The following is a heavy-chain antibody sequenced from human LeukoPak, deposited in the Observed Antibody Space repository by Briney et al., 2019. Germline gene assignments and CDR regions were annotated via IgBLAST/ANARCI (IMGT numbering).Heavy chain of an antibody. CDR3: ARVPELTTCYDYVWGSYRPIPPDY. V-gene: IGHV4-59*01. CDR1: GGSISSYY. D-gene: IGHD3-16*02. Sequence: SETLSLTCTVSGGSISSYYWSWIRQPPGKGLEWIGYIYYSGSTNYKPSLKSRVTISVDTSKNQFSLKLSSVTAADTAVYYCARVPELTTCYDYVWGSYRPIPPDYWGQGTLVTVSS. J-gene: IGHJ4*02. CDR2: IYYSGST.